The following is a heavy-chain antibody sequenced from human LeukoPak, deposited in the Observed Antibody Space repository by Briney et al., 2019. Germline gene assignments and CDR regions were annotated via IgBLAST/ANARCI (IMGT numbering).Heavy chain of an antibody. D-gene: IGHD3-22*01. CDR3: ARDPRGSLVRYYYDSSGYSDY. J-gene: IGHJ4*02. CDR1: GFTFSDYY. V-gene: IGHV3-11*01. CDR2: ISSSGSTI. Sequence: PGGSLRLSCAASGFTFSDYYMSWIRQAPGKGLEWVSYISSSGSTIYYADSVKGRFTISRDDAKNSLYLKMNSLRAEDTAVYYCARDPRGSLVRYYYDSSGYSDYWGQGTLVTVSS.